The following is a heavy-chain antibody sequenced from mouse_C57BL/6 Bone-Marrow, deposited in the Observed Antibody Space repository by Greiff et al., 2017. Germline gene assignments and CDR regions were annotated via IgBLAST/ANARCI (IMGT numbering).Heavy chain of an antibody. CDR2: IWSGGST. CDR3: ARNYDYYGSSLSY. D-gene: IGHD1-1*01. CDR1: GFSLNSYG. Sequence: VKLMESGPGLVQPSQSLSITCTVSGFSLNSYGVHWVRQSPGKGLEWLGVIWSGGSTDYNAAFISRRSISKDNSKSQVFFKMNSLQADDTAIYYCARNYDYYGSSLSYWGQGTTLTVSS. J-gene: IGHJ2*01. V-gene: IGHV2-2*01.